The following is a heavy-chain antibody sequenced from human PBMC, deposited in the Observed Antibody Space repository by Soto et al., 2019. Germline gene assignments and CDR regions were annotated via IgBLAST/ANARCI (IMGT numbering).Heavy chain of an antibody. CDR2: INPSGGST. J-gene: IGHJ6*02. V-gene: IGHV1-46*01. CDR1: GYTFTNYY. CDR3: AREASKYSGMDV. D-gene: IGHD2-21*01. Sequence: ASVKVSCKASGYTFTNYYMHWVRQAPGQGLEWMGVINPSGGSTTYAQKFQGRANMTRDTSTSTVYMELSSLISEDTTEYYCAREASKYSGMDVWGQGTTVTVSS.